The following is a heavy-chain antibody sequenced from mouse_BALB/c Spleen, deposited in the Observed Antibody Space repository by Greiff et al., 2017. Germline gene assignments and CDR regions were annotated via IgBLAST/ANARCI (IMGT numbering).Heavy chain of an antibody. Sequence: VKLMESAAELARPGASVKMSCKASGYTFTSYTMHWVKQRPGQGLEWIGYINPSSGYTEYNQKFKDKTTLTADKSSSTAYMQLSSLTSEDSAVYYCARSGVGYYRYGPHYFDYWGQGTTLTVSS. V-gene: IGHV1-4*02. CDR3: ARSGVGYYRYGPHYFDY. CDR1: GYTFTSYT. CDR2: INPSSGYT. J-gene: IGHJ2*01. D-gene: IGHD2-14*01.